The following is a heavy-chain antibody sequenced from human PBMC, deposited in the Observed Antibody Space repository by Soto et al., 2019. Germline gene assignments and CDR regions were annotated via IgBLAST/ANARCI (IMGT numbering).Heavy chain of an antibody. D-gene: IGHD2-8*01. CDR1: GYSFTDYH. V-gene: IGHV1-2*04. CDR2: INPKSGGT. J-gene: IGHJ6*02. CDR3: ARGDSTDCSNGVCSFFYDHDMDV. Sequence: GASVKVSCKASGYSFTDYHIHWVRQAPGQGLEWLGRINPKSGGTSTAQKFQGWVTMTTDTSISTASMELTRLTSDDTAIYYCARGDSTDCSNGVCSFFYDHDMDVWGQGTTVTVSS.